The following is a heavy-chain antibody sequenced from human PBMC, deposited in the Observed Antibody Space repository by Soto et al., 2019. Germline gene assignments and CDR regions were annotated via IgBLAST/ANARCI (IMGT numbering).Heavy chain of an antibody. CDR2: ISSNGGTT. CDR3: VRRVSGNYDY. CDR1: GFTFSSYD. V-gene: IGHV3-64*01. J-gene: IGHJ4*02. Sequence: EVQLAESGGGMVQPGGSLRLSCVASGFTFSSYDMHWVRQAPGKGLEYVSSISSNGGTTYYGKSVKGRFTISRDNSKNTLYLQMGSLRAEDMAVYYCVRRVSGNYDYWGQGTLVTFSS. D-gene: IGHD1-7*01.